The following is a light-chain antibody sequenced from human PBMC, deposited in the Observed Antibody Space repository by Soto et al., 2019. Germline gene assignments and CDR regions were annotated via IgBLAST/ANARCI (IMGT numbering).Light chain of an antibody. CDR3: QSYDSSLSAYV. J-gene: IGLJ1*01. Sequence: QSVLTQPPSVSGSPGQRVTISCTGSSCNIGAGYDVHWYQQLPGTAPKLLIYGNSNRPSGVPDRFSGSKSGTSASLAITGLQPEDEADYYCQSYDSSLSAYVFGTGTKLTVL. CDR1: SCNIGAGYD. CDR2: GNS. V-gene: IGLV1-40*01.